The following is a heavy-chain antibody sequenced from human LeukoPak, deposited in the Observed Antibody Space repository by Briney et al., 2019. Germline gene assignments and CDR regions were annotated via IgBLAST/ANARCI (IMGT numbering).Heavy chain of an antibody. J-gene: IGHJ4*02. V-gene: IGHV3-7*04. Sequence: PGGPLRLSCAASGFTFITYWMTGSPQAPGTGLEWVASIKQDGSEKSYVDSVKGRFTISRDNAKNSLYLQMNSLRAEDTAVYYCARGGYQLLWYWGQGTLVTVSS. CDR3: ARGGYQLLWY. D-gene: IGHD2-2*01. CDR1: GFTFITYW. CDR2: IKQDGSEK.